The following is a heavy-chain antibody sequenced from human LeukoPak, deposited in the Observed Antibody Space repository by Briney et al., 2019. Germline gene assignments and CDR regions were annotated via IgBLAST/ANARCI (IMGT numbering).Heavy chain of an antibody. V-gene: IGHV3-23*01. CDR2: ISGSGGNT. CDR3: AKDWNWAIDY. D-gene: IGHD1-7*01. Sequence: PGGSLRLSCAASGFALSSYGMSWFRQAPGKGLDWVSAISGSGGNTYYVDSVQGRFTISRDNSKNTLFLQIHNLRVEDMAVLYCAKDWNWAIDYWGQGTLVTVSS. J-gene: IGHJ4*02. CDR1: GFALSSYG.